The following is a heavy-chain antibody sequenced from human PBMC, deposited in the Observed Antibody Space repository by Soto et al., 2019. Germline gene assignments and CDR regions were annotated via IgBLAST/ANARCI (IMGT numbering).Heavy chain of an antibody. CDR3: ARRSGYYDFSSGYYTDYYYYYMDV. CDR1: GYTFTSYD. V-gene: IGHV1-8*01. J-gene: IGHJ6*03. D-gene: IGHD3-3*01. CDR2: VNPNSGNT. Sequence: VKVSCKASGYTFTSYDTNWVRQATGQGLEWMGWVNPNSGNTGYAQKFQGRVTMTRNTSISTAYMELSSLRSEDTAVYYCARRSGYYDFSSGYYTDYYYYYMDVWGKGTTVTVSS.